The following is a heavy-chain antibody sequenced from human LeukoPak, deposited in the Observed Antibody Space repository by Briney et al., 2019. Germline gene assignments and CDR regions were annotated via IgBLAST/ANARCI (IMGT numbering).Heavy chain of an antibody. J-gene: IGHJ4*02. CDR3: AHKTMVTGYLY. CDR1: GFSLSTTVVG. V-gene: IGHV2-5*02. CDR2: IYWDDDK. Sequence: SGPTLVNPTQTLTLTFTFSGFSLSTTVVGVGWIRQPPGKALEWLALIYWDDDKRYSPSLKSRLTITRDTSKNQVVLTMTNMDPVDTATYYCAHKTMVTGYLYWGQGTLVTVSS. D-gene: IGHD4-23*01.